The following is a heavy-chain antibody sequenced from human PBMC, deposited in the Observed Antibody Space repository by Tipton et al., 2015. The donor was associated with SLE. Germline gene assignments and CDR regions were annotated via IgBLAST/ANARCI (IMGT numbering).Heavy chain of an antibody. Sequence: TLSLTCAVHGGSFSDHYCSWIRHPPGKGLVWIGEITHSGSTNYNPRLKGRVTISVDTSRNHFSLKLSSVTAPDTAVYYCARQPTRGGIWMFIPKREHIWVDPWGQGTLVTVSS. J-gene: IGHJ5*02. CDR2: ITHSGST. V-gene: IGHV4-34*01. CDR1: GGSFSDHY. D-gene: IGHD2-21*01. CDR3: ARQPTRGGIWMFIPKREHIWVDP.